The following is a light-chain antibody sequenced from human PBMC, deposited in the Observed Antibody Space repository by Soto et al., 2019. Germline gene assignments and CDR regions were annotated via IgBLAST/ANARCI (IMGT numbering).Light chain of an antibody. Sequence: QSVLTQPASVSGSPGQSIPISCTGTSSDVGGYKFVSWYQQHPGKAPKLMIYEVSTRPSGVSNRFSGSKSGNTASLTISGLHDEDEADYYCSSYTTSSTRVFVGGTKLTVL. CDR3: SSYTTSSTRV. J-gene: IGLJ3*02. CDR2: EVS. V-gene: IGLV2-14*01. CDR1: SSDVGGYKF.